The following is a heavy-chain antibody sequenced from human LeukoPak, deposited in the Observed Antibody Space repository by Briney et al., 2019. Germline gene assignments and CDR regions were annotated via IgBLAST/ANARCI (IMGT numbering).Heavy chain of an antibody. D-gene: IGHD3-3*01. V-gene: IGHV5-51*01. J-gene: IGHJ4*02. CDR1: GSTSAIYW. CDR2: IYPGDSDT. Sequence: GESLKISCQGSGSTSAIYWIGWVRQLPGKGLEWMGIIYPGDSDTKYSPSFQGQVTMSVDKSINTAYLQWDSLKASDTAMYYCARLSTRLLDHWGQGTRVTVSS. CDR3: ARLSTRLLDH.